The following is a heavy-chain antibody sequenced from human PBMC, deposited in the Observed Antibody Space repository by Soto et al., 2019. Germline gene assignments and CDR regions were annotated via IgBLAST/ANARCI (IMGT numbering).Heavy chain of an antibody. J-gene: IGHJ4*02. D-gene: IGHD3-10*01. CDR3: AREGGSGSYLDY. CDR1: GFTFSSYS. Sequence: PGGSLRLSCEASGFTFSSYSMNWVRQAPGKGLEWVSYIVSSSYSIYYADSVKGRFTISRDNAKNSLYLQMNSLRAEDTAIYYCAREGGSGSYLDYWGQGTLVTVSS. V-gene: IGHV3-48*01. CDR2: IVSSSYSI.